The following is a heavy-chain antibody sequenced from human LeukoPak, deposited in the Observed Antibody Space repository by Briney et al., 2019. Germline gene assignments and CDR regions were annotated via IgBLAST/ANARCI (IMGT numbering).Heavy chain of an antibody. J-gene: IGHJ4*02. CDR3: AKQYYYDSSGYFDY. CDR1: GFTFSSYV. V-gene: IGHV3-33*06. D-gene: IGHD3-22*01. CDR2: IWYDGSNR. Sequence: GGALRLSCAASGFTFSSYVMHWVRQAPGKGLEWVAVIWYDGSNRYYADSVKGRFTICRDNSKNTLYLQMNSLRADDTAVYYCAKQYYYDSSGYFDYWGQGTLVTVSS.